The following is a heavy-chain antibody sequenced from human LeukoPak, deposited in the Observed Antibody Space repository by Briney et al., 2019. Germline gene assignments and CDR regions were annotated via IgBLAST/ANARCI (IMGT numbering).Heavy chain of an antibody. CDR1: GYTFTSYG. CDR2: INPSGGSI. J-gene: IGHJ1*01. CDR3: AGDHITMSGTTPFQY. D-gene: IGHD1-1*01. Sequence: ASVKVSCKASGYTFTSYGISWVRQAPGQGLEWMGIINPSGGSISYTQKFQGRVTMTRDTSTSTVYMELSSLRSEDTAVYYCAGDHITMSGTTPFQYWGQGTLVTVSS. V-gene: IGHV1-46*01.